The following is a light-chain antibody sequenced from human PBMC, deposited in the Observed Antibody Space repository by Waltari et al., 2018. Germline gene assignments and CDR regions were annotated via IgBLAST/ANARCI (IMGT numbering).Light chain of an antibody. V-gene: IGLV1-36*01. Sequence: QSALTQPPSVSGAPRQRVTISCSGTSSNIGVSAVNWYQQLPGKPPKLVIYYDDLVPSGVSDRFSGSKSGSSASLAISGLQSEDEAVYFCAAWDISLNNLLFGGGTKLTVL. J-gene: IGLJ2*01. CDR2: YDD. CDR3: AAWDISLNNLL. CDR1: SSNIGVSA.